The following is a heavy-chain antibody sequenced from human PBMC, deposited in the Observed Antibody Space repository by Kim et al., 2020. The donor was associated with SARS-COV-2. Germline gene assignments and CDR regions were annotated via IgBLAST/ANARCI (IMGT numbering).Heavy chain of an antibody. J-gene: IGHJ4*02. CDR3: AKDSRASNYYDLDF. Sequence: GGSLRLSCAASGFTFSNYAMTWVRQAPGKGLEWVSGITSAGGRTFYAESVKGRFTISRDNSKDILYVQMDSLRPEDTAVYFCAKDSRASNYYDLDFCGQG. V-gene: IGHV3-23*01. D-gene: IGHD3-3*01. CDR1: GFTFSNYA. CDR2: ITSAGGRT.